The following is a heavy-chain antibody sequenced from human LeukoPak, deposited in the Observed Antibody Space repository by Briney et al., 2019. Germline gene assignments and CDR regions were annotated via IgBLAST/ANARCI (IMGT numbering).Heavy chain of an antibody. CDR2: IRSKAYGGTT. V-gene: IGHV3-49*04. CDR1: GFTFGDYA. CDR3: TRGTRGGITMVRGVISPVRYYYGMDV. Sequence: GGSLRLSRTASGFTFGDYAMSWVRQAPGKGLEWVGFIRSKAYGGTTEYAASVKGRFTISRDDSKSIAYLQMNSLKTEDTAVYYCTRGTRGGITMVRGVISPVRYYYGMDVWGKGTTVTVSS. J-gene: IGHJ6*04. D-gene: IGHD3-10*01.